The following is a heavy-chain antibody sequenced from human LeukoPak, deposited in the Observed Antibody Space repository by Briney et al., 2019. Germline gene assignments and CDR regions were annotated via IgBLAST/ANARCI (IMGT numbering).Heavy chain of an antibody. Sequence: GGSLRLSCAAPGFTLCDYYMSWIAHVLGKRLNSLSYISSSSSYTNYADSVKGRFTISRDNAKNSLYLQMSSLRAEDTAVYYCARVWGNSGYANDYWGQGTLVTVSS. CDR3: ARVWGNSGYANDY. V-gene: IGHV3-11*05. J-gene: IGHJ4*02. D-gene: IGHD5-12*01. CDR2: ISSSSSYT. CDR1: GFTLCDYY.